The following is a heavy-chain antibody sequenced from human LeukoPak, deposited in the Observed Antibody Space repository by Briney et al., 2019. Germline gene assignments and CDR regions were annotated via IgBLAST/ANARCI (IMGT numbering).Heavy chain of an antibody. CDR3: ARQAYYGSGSYPYFDY. CDR1: GGSISSNSYY. D-gene: IGHD3-10*01. V-gene: IGHV4-39*01. Sequence: SETLSLTCTVSGGSISSNSYYWGWIRQPPGRGLEYIGSIYYSGNTYHNPSLKSRVTTSVDTSKTQFSLRLSSVTAADTAVYYCARQAYYGSGSYPYFDYWGQGILVTVSS. J-gene: IGHJ4*02. CDR2: IYYSGNT.